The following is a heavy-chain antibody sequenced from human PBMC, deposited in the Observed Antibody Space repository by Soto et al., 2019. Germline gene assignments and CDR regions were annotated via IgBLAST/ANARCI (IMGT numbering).Heavy chain of an antibody. CDR1: GFTFDAYA. D-gene: IGHD6-6*01. Sequence: SLRLSCAASGFTFDAYAMHWVRQAPGKGLEWVAGINWNSVSRDYADSVKGRFTISRDNAKNSLYLQMNSLRGEDRAVYYCARATYSSSYYFDSWGQGTLVTVSS. V-gene: IGHV3-9*01. CDR3: ARATYSSSYYFDS. CDR2: INWNSVSR. J-gene: IGHJ4*02.